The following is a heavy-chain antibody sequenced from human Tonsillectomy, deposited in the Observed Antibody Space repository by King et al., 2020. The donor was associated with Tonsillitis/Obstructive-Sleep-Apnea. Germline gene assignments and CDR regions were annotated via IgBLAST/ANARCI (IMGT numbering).Heavy chain of an antibody. Sequence: VQLVESGAEVKKPGASVKVSCKASGYTFTGYYMHWVRQSPGQGLEWMVWINPNSGGTNYAQKFQGWVTMTRDTSISIAYMELSRLRSYDTAVYYCARQKGGRGYYYYYYMDVWGKGTTVTVSS. CDR1: GYTFTGYY. D-gene: IGHD1-26*01. CDR2: INPNSGGT. J-gene: IGHJ6*03. V-gene: IGHV1-2*04. CDR3: ARQKGGRGYYYYYYMDV.